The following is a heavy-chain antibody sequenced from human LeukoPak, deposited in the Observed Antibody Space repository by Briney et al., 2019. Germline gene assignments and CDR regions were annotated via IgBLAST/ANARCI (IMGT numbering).Heavy chain of an antibody. J-gene: IGHJ4*02. CDR3: PRRHYGDGAY. CDR1: GFTFSSYW. Sequence: GGSLTLSCAASGFTFSSYWMSWVRQAPGKGLEWVANIKQDGSEKYYVDSVEGQFTISRDNAKNSRYLQMNSLRAEDTAVYYCPRRHYGDGAYWGQGTLVTVSS. CDR2: IKQDGSEK. V-gene: IGHV3-7*01. D-gene: IGHD4-17*01.